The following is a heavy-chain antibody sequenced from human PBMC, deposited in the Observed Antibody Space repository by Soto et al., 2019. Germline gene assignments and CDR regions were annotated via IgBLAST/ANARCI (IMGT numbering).Heavy chain of an antibody. V-gene: IGHV5-10-1*03. J-gene: IGHJ6*02. CDR1: GYSFTSYW. CDR3: ALPRGWTTPYYYYGMDV. CDR2: IDPSDSYT. Sequence: EVQLVQSGAEVKKPGESLRISCKGSGYSFTSYWISWVRQMPGKGLEWMGRIDPSDSYTNYSPSFQGHVTISADKSISTAYLQWSSLKASDTAMYYCALPRGWTTPYYYYGMDVWGQGTTVTVSS. D-gene: IGHD4-17*01.